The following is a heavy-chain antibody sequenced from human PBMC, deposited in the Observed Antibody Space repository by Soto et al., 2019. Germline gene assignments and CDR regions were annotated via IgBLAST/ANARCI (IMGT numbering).Heavy chain of an antibody. D-gene: IGHD3-9*01. CDR3: ARDLKAETGYYYFDY. CDR2: INAGNGNT. V-gene: IGHV1-3*01. J-gene: IGHJ4*02. CDR1: GYTFTSYA. Sequence: ASVKVSCKASGYTFTSYAMHWVRQAPGQRLEWMGWINAGNGNTKYSQKFQGRVTITRDTSASTAYMELSSLRSEDTAVYYCARDLKAETGYYYFDYWGQGTLVTVSS.